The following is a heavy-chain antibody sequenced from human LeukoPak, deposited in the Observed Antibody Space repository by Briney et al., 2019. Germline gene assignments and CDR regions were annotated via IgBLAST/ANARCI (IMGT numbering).Heavy chain of an antibody. CDR1: GYSFTNYW. CDR3: ARRPAGGYCSSISCYAFDI. CDR2: IYPGDSDT. D-gene: IGHD2-2*01. Sequence: GESLKISCKGSGYSFTNYWIGWVRQMPGKGLEWMGIIYPGDSDTRYSPSFQGQVTISADRSINTAYLQWSSLKASDTTMYYCARRPAGGYCSSISCYAFDIWGRGTMITVSS. V-gene: IGHV5-51*01. J-gene: IGHJ3*02.